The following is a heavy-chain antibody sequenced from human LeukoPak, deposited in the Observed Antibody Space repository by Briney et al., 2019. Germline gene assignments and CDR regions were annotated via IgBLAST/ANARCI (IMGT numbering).Heavy chain of an antibody. D-gene: IGHD6-19*01. CDR3: ARAKAVAGTGGDNWLDP. CDR1: GFTFSSYD. J-gene: IGHJ5*02. Sequence: PGGSLRLSCAASGFTFSSYDMHWVRQAPGKGLEYVSTISSNGGKTNYANSVKGRFTISRDNSKNTLYLQMGSLRADDVAVYYCARAKAVAGTGGDNWLDPWGQGTLVTVSS. CDR2: ISSNGGKT. V-gene: IGHV3-64*01.